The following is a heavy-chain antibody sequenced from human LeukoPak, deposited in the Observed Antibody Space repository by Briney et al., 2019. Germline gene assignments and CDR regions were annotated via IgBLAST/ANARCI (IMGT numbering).Heavy chain of an antibody. CDR1: GFTFSSYG. J-gene: IGHJ1*01. Sequence: PGRSLRLSCAASGFTFSSYGMHWVRQAPGKGLEWVAVIWYDGSNKYYADSVKGRFTISRDSSKNTLYLQMNSLRAEDTAVYYCARPYYDSSGYYYSGPAEYFQHWGQGTLVTVSS. D-gene: IGHD3-22*01. CDR3: ARPYYDSSGYYYSGPAEYFQH. V-gene: IGHV3-33*01. CDR2: IWYDGSNK.